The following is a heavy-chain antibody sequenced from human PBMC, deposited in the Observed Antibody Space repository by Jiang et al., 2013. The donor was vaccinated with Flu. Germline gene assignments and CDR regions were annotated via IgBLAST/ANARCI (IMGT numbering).Heavy chain of an antibody. D-gene: IGHD3-22*01. J-gene: IGHJ4*02. V-gene: IGHV4-31*02. CDR1: GGYY. CDR2: IYYSGST. CDR3: ARNYYDSSGYDY. Sequence: GGYYWSWIRQHSGKGLEWIGYIYYSGSTYYNPSLKSRVTISVDTSKNQFSLKLSSVTAADTAVYYCARNYYDSSGYDYWGQGTLVTVSS.